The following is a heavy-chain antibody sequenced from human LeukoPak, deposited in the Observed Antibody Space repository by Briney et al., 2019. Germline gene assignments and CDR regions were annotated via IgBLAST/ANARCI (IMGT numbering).Heavy chain of an antibody. D-gene: IGHD1-26*01. CDR2: IYPGSSEK. Sequence: GESLKISCQGSGYSFTNYWIGWVRQMPGKGREWMGIIYPGSSEKKYSQSLKGQVTISADKSISTAYLQWSSLKASDTAMYYCARQRGSIDFWGQGTLVTVSS. CDR3: ARQRGSIDF. V-gene: IGHV5-51*01. J-gene: IGHJ4*02. CDR1: GYSFTNYW.